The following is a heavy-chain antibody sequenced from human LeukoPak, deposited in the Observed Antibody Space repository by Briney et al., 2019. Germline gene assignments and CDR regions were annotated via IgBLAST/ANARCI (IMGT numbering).Heavy chain of an antibody. CDR3: ARCKIRRQYDY. CDR1: GLTVSNTY. CDR2: IYISGSA. J-gene: IGHJ4*02. Sequence: GGSLRLSCAPSGLTVSNTYMSWARPAPGKGLELVSIIYISGSAYYEDSVKGRFTISRDSSENTVYLQMTSMRVEDTAVYFCARCKIRRQYDYWGQGTLVTVSS. D-gene: IGHD2-8*01. V-gene: IGHV3-53*01.